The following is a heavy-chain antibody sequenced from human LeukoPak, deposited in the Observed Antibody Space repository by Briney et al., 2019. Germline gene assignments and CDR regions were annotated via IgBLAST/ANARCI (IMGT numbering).Heavy chain of an antibody. CDR2: MNQDGSEK. J-gene: IGHJ4*02. CDR1: GFTFSSYA. D-gene: IGHD2-2*01. CDR3: ARSSPFDY. Sequence: GSLRLSCAASGFTFSSYAMHWVRQAPGKGLEWVANMNQDGSEKYYVDSVKGRFTISRDNAKNSLYLQMNSLRAEDTAVYYCARSSPFDYWGQGTLVTVSS. V-gene: IGHV3-7*01.